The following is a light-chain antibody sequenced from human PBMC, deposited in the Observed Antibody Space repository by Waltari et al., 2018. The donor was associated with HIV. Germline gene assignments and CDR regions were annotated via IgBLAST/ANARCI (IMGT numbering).Light chain of an antibody. CDR3: QSYDSNLKVI. CDR1: TSNIGAPYD. V-gene: IGLV1-40*01. CDR2: GNS. Sequence: QSVLTQPPSVSGAPGQRVTISCTGSTSNIGAPYDVHWYQQFPKKAHRLLIYGNSNRPSGVPDRFSGSKSGTSASLAISGLQAEDEADYYCQSYDSNLKVIFGGGTKVTVL. J-gene: IGLJ2*01.